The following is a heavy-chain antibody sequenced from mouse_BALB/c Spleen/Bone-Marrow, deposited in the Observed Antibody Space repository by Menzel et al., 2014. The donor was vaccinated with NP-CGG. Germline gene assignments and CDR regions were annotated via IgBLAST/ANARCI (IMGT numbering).Heavy chain of an antibody. V-gene: IGHV1-7*01. CDR2: INPSTGYT. Sequence: QVQLQQSGAELAKPGASVKMSCEASGYTFTSYWMYWVKQRPGQGLEWIGNINPSTGYTEYNQKVKDKATLTADKSSSTACLQLSSPTSEDSAVYCYATDLYYYGFDYWGQGTTVTVSS. D-gene: IGHD1-1*01. J-gene: IGHJ2*01. CDR3: ATDLYYYGFDY. CDR1: GYTFTSYW.